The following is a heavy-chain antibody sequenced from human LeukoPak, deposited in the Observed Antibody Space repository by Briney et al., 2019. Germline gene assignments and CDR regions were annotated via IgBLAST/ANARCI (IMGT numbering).Heavy chain of an antibody. V-gene: IGHV3-9*01. Sequence: GGSLRLSCAASGFTFDDYAMHWVRQAPGKGLEWVSGISWNSGSIGYADSVKGRFTISRDNAKNSLYLQMNSLRVEDTALYYCAKGHDYGDPFDYWGQGTLVTVSS. CDR1: GFTFDDYA. J-gene: IGHJ4*02. D-gene: IGHD4-17*01. CDR3: AKGHDYGDPFDY. CDR2: ISWNSGSI.